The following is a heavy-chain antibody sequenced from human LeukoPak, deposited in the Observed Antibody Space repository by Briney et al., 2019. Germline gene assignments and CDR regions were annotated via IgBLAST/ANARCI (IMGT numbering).Heavy chain of an antibody. V-gene: IGHV3-11*04. J-gene: IGHJ4*02. CDR1: GFTFSDYY. Sequence: GGSLRLSCAASGFTFSDYYMSWIRQAPGKGLEWVSYISSSGSTIYYADSVKGRFTISRDNAKNSLYLQMNSLRAEDTAVYYCARDWGSIVVVPAAMDYWGQGTLVTVSS. D-gene: IGHD2-2*01. CDR3: ARDWGSIVVVPAAMDY. CDR2: ISSSGSTI.